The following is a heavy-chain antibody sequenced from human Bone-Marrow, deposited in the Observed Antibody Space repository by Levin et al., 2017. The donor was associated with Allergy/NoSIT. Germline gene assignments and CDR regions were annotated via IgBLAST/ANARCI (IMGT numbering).Heavy chain of an antibody. J-gene: IGHJ3*02. D-gene: IGHD2-21*02. Sequence: GGSLRLSCAASGFTFSSYTMNWVRQAPGKGLEWVSSISGSSSYITFSDSVKGRLTISRDNAKNSLYLQMNNLRAEDTAVYYCATCGDDCIDVFGIWGQGTMVTVSS. CDR1: GFTFSSYT. CDR2: ISGSSSYI. CDR3: ATCGDDCIDVFGI. V-gene: IGHV3-21*01.